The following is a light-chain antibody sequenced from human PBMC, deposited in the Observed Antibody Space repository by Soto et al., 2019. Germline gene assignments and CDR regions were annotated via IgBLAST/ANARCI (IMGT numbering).Light chain of an antibody. J-gene: IGKJ1*01. Sequence: IVLTQSPGTLSLSPGEGATLSCRASQPVNSGYLAWYQQKPGQAPRLLMYGVSTRDTGIPDRCSGSGAGTDFTLTIGRLEPGDFAVYYCQVYGSSPKTFGQRTKVEFK. CDR3: QVYGSSPKT. V-gene: IGKV3-20*01. CDR1: QPVNSGY. CDR2: GVS.